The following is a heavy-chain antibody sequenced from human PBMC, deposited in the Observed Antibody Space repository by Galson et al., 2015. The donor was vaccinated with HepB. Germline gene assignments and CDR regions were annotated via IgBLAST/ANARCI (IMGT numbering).Heavy chain of an antibody. CDR3: ARIPIVAAGQDAFDI. V-gene: IGHV2-70*11. D-gene: IGHD6-13*01. Sequence: PALVKPTQTLTLTCTLSGLSLSTSGMCVNWVRQPPGKALEWLARVDWDDDKYYSTSLETRLTISKDTSKNQVVLTMTNMDPVDTATYYCARIPIVAAGQDAFDIWGQGTMVIVSS. CDR1: GLSLSTSGMC. CDR2: VDWDDDK. J-gene: IGHJ3*02.